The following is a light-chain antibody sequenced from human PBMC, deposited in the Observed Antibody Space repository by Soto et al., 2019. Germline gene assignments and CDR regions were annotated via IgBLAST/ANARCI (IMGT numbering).Light chain of an antibody. CDR1: QGIRTY. V-gene: IGKV1-9*01. J-gene: IGKJ1*01. CDR3: QQLNSYPRT. CDR2: AAS. Sequence: IQLTQSPASLSPSVGDRVTITCRASQGIRTYLAWYKQKPGKAPKPLIYAASTLQGGVPSRFRGSGSGTDFTLTISSLKPEDFEVYYCQQLNSYPRTFGQGTKVDIK.